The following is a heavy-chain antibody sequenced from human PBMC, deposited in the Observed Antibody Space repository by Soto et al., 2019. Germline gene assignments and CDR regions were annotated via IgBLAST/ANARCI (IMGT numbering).Heavy chain of an antibody. V-gene: IGHV4-4*02. J-gene: IGHJ3*01. Sequence: QLKLQESGPGLVQPSGTLSLTCAVSGDSISSTYGWSWVRQPPGQGREWIGEASHGGHTHFNSSLKSRVTISLDKSKNKFFLDVTSVTAADKAMYYCESRLEGNVGGTLWGQGTMIPVSS. CDR1: GDSISSTYG. CDR2: ASHGGHT. CDR3: ESRLEGNVGGTL. D-gene: IGHD3-16*01.